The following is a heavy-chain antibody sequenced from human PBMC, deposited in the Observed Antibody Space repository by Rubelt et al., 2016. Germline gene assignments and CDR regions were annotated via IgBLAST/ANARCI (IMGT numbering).Heavy chain of an antibody. D-gene: IGHD2-8*01. CDR1: GASIRDRSGGSY. J-gene: IGHJ6*02. CDR3: AVCIRAILSCGMDV. V-gene: IGHV4-31*03. Sequence: QVQLQESGPGLVKPSQTLSLTCTVSGASIRDRSGGSYWSWIRQHPEKGLEWIGAINHSVSTNYNPSLKSRVHISVDTSKNQFSLKLRSVTAADTAVYYGAVCIRAILSCGMDVWGQGSTVTVSS. CDR2: INHSVST.